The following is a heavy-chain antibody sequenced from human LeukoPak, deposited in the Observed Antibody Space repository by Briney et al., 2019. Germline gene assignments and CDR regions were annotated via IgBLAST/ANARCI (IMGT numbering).Heavy chain of an antibody. CDR2: IYYSGST. Sequence: PSETLSLTCTVSGASTSDAAYYWSWIRQHPGEGLEWIGYIYYSGSTSYNPSLKSRVTISVDTSKNQFSLKLSSVTAADTAVYYCARGVVPAAIHWGQGTLVTVSS. CDR3: ARGVVPAAIH. CDR1: GASTSDAAYY. J-gene: IGHJ4*02. D-gene: IGHD2-2*01. V-gene: IGHV4-30-4*01.